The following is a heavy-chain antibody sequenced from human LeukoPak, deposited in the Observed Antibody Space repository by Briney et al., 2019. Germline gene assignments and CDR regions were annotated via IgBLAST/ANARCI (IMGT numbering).Heavy chain of an antibody. CDR2: IYSGGST. Sequence: GGSLRLSCAASGFTFSSYEMNWVRQAPGKGLEWVSVIYSGGSTYYADSVKGRFTISRDNSKNTLYLQMNSLRAEDTAVYYCARVMVRGVTRYFDYWGQGTLVTVSS. CDR1: GFTFSSYE. V-gene: IGHV3-66*01. D-gene: IGHD3-10*01. CDR3: ARVMVRGVTRYFDY. J-gene: IGHJ4*02.